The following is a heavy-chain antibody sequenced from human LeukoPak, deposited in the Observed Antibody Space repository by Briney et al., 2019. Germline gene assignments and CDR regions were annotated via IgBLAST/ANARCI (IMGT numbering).Heavy chain of an antibody. J-gene: IGHJ1*01. D-gene: IGHD2-15*01. Sequence: HPGGSLRLSCAASGFTFSSYAMSWVRQAPGKGLEWVAAISNSGGDTFYSDSGKGRFTIARDNSKNTLYLQMNSLRVDDTAVYYCAQQLGYCSGGTCYFTYWGQGTLVTVSS. V-gene: IGHV3-23*01. CDR1: GFTFSSYA. CDR2: ISNSGGDT. CDR3: AQQLGYCSGGTCYFTY.